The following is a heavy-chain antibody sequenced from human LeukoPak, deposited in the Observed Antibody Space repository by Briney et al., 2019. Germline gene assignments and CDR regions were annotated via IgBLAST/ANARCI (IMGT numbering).Heavy chain of an antibody. CDR1: GYIFTNYG. CDR3: ARDPGSFLSSSGWLNWFDP. Sequence: GASVKVSCKASGYIFTNYGICWVRQAPGQGLEWMGWISAYKGNTKYAQKFQGRVTLTTDTSTSTAYMELRSLRSDDTAVYYCARDPGSFLSSSGWLNWFDPWGQGTLVTVSS. V-gene: IGHV1-18*01. CDR2: ISAYKGNT. D-gene: IGHD6-19*01. J-gene: IGHJ5*02.